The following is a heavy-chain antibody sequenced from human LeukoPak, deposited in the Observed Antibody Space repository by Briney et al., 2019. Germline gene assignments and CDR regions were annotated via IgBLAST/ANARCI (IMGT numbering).Heavy chain of an antibody. CDR1: GFTFSNYG. CDR3: ARDRYGDHDYYYGMDV. D-gene: IGHD4-17*01. V-gene: IGHV3-33*08. Sequence: PGGSLRLSCAASGFTFSNYGMHCVRQAPGKGLEWVAVIWYDGSNKYYADFVKGRFTISRDNSKNTLYLQMNSLRAEDTAVYYSARDRYGDHDYYYGMDVWGQGTTVTVSS. J-gene: IGHJ6*02. CDR2: IWYDGSNK.